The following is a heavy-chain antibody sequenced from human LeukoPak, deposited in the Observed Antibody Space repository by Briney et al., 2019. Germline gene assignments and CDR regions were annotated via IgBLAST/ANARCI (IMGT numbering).Heavy chain of an antibody. D-gene: IGHD4-17*01. Sequence: SETLSLTCAVYGGSFSGYYWTWIRQPPGEGLEWIGEINHSGYTKYKPSLKSRVTISVDTSKNQFSLQLTSVTAADTATYYCARGLATVTSNSDWFDPWDQGTLVTVSS. V-gene: IGHV4-34*01. CDR1: GGSFSGYY. J-gene: IGHJ5*02. CDR3: ARGLATVTSNSDWFDP. CDR2: INHSGYT.